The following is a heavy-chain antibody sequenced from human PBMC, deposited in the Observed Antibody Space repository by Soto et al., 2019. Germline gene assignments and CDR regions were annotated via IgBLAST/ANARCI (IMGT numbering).Heavy chain of an antibody. CDR1: GGSISSSSYY. CDR2: IYYSGST. J-gene: IGHJ3*02. CDR3: ASLPRSSGYSDAFDI. Sequence: SETLSLTCTVSGGSISSSSYYWGWIRQPPGKGLEWIGSIYYSGSTYYNPSLKSRVTISVDTSKNQFSLKLSSVTAADTAAYYCASLPRSSGYSDAFDIWGQGTMVTVSS. D-gene: IGHD3-22*01. V-gene: IGHV4-39*01.